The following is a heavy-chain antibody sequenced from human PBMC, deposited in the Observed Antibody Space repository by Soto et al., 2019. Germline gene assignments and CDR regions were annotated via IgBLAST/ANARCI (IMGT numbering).Heavy chain of an antibody. CDR2: IYPGDSDT. Sequence: GESLKISCKGSGYTFTNYWIGWVRQMPGKGPEWMGIIYPGDSDTKYNPSFQGQVTISTDKSITTTYLQWSSLKASDTAIYYCAASIFYYGMDVWGQGTTVTVSS. CDR3: AASIFYYGMDV. V-gene: IGHV5-51*01. J-gene: IGHJ6*02. CDR1: GYTFTNYW.